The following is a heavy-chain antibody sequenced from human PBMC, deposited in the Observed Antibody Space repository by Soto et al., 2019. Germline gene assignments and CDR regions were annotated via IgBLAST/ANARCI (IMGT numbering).Heavy chain of an antibody. CDR1: GFTFSSYG. J-gene: IGHJ4*02. CDR2: ISYDGSNK. V-gene: IGHV3-30*18. CDR3: AKESPSYYDSSGYIDY. Sequence: GSLRLSCAASGFTFSSYGMHWVRQAPGKGLEWVAVISYDGSNKYYADSVKGRFTISRDNSKNTLYLQMNSLRAEDTAVYYCAKESPSYYDSSGYIDYWGQGTLVTVSS. D-gene: IGHD3-22*01.